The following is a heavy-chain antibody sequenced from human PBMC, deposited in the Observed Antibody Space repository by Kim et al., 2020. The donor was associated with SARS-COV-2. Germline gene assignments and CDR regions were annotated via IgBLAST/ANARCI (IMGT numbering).Heavy chain of an antibody. CDR3: ARDFSTSSFFDY. D-gene: IGHD2-2*01. V-gene: IGHV3-7*01. Sequence: CYVDSVKGRFTISRDNAKNSLYLQMNSLRAEDTAVYYCARDFSTSSFFDYGGQGTLVTVSS. J-gene: IGHJ4*02.